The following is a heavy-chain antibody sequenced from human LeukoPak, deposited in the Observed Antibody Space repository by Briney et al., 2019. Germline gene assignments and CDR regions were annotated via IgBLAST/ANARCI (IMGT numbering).Heavy chain of an antibody. J-gene: IGHJ4*02. CDR3: AREGAYSSSSSPGFYDY. CDR1: GDSVSSNSAA. CDR2: TYYRSKWYN. D-gene: IGHD6-6*01. Sequence: SQTLSLTCAISGDSVSSNSAAWNWIRQSPSRGLEWLGRTYYRSKWYNDYAVSVKSRITTNPDTSKNQFSLQLNSVTPEDTAVYYCAREGAYSSSSSPGFYDYWGQGTLVTVSS. V-gene: IGHV6-1*01.